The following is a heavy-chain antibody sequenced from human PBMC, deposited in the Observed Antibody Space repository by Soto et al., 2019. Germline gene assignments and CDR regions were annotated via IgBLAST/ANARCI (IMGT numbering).Heavy chain of an antibody. Sequence: SETLSLTCAVYGGSFSGYYWSWIRQPPGKGLEWIGEINHSGSTNYNPSLKSRVTISVDTSKNQFSLKLSSVTAADTAVYYCARRRITIFGSRGYFDYWGQGTLVTVSS. CDR3: ARRRITIFGSRGYFDY. D-gene: IGHD3-3*01. V-gene: IGHV4-34*01. J-gene: IGHJ4*02. CDR1: GGSFSGYY. CDR2: INHSGST.